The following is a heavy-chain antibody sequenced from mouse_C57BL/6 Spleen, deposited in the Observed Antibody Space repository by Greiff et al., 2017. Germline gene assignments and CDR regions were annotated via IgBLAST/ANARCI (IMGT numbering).Heavy chain of an antibody. D-gene: IGHD2-14*01. Sequence: QVQLQQPGAELVKPGASVKLSCKASGYTFTSYWMHWVKQRPGQGLEWIGMIHPNSGSTNYNEKFKSKATLTVDKSSSTAYMQLSSLTSEDSAVYCWARSGEYDGGFAYWGQGTLVTVSA. CDR2: IHPNSGST. V-gene: IGHV1-64*01. J-gene: IGHJ3*01. CDR3: ARSGEYDGGFAY. CDR1: GYTFTSYW.